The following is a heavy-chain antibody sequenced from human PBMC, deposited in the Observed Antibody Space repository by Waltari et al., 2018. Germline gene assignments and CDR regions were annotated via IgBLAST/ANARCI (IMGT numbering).Heavy chain of an antibody. CDR1: GGSISSHY. CDR2: IYSSGST. J-gene: IGHJ4*02. V-gene: IGHV4-59*11. CDR3: ARGGHYDILMDY. D-gene: IGHD3-9*01. Sequence: QVQLQESGPGLGKPSETLSLPCTVPGGSISSHYCRWSRQPPGKALEWIGYIYSSGSTNYTPSLKSRVTISVDTSKNQFSLKLSSVTAADTAVYYCARGGHYDILMDYWGQGTLVTVSS.